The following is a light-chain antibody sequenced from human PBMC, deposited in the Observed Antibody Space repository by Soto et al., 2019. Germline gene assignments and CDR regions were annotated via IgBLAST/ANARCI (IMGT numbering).Light chain of an antibody. J-gene: IGLJ3*02. CDR2: QVS. CDR3: SSYTSSVTWV. Sequence: QSAPTQPASVSGSPGQSITISCTGTSSDVGAYNYVSWYQQHPGKAPKLMMSQVSNRPSGVSNRFSGSKSGNTASLTISGLQAEDEADYYCSSYTSSVTWVFGGGTKLTVL. CDR1: SSDVGAYNY. V-gene: IGLV2-14*01.